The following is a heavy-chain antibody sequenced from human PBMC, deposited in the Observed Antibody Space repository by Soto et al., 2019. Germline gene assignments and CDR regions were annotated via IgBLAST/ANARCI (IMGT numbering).Heavy chain of an antibody. CDR3: ARAIFGVVHNYYYYYGMDV. D-gene: IGHD3-3*01. J-gene: IGHJ6*02. CDR2: IYYSGST. Sequence: SETLSLTCTVSGGSISSYYWSWIRQPPGKGLEWIGYIYYSGSTNYNPSLKSRVTISVDTSKNQFSLKLSSVTAADTAVYYCARAIFGVVHNYYYYYGMDVWGQGTTVTVSS. CDR1: GGSISSYY. V-gene: IGHV4-59*01.